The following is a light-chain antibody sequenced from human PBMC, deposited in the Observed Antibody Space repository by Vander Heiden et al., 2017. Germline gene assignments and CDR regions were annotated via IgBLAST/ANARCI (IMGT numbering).Light chain of an antibody. CDR2: WAS. Sequence: DIVMTQSPDSLAVSLGERATINCKSSQSVLYSSNNKNYLAWYQQKPRQPPKLLIYWASTRESGVPDRFSGSGSGTDFTLTIRSLQAEDVAVYYCQKYYSTPVTFGPGTKVEIK. V-gene: IGKV4-1*01. J-gene: IGKJ3*01. CDR3: QKYYSTPVT. CDR1: QSVLYSSNNKNY.